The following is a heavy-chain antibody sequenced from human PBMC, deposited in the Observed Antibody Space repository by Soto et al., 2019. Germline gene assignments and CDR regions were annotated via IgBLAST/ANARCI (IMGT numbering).Heavy chain of an antibody. D-gene: IGHD3-16*01. CDR3: ARDGEGGASTFGFGGYLDY. CDR1: GGSISSGGYY. J-gene: IGHJ4*02. V-gene: IGHV4-31*03. CDR2: IDYSGST. Sequence: QVQLQESGPGLVKPSQTLSLTCTVSGGSISSGGYYWSWIRQHPGKGLEWIGYIDYSGSTYYNPSLKSRVTISVDTSKNQFSLKLSSVTAADTAVYYCARDGEGGASTFGFGGYLDYWGQGTLVTVSS.